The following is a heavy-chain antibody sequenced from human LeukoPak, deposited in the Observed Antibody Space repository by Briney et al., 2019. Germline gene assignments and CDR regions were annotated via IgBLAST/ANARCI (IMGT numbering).Heavy chain of an antibody. CDR2: IYYSGST. V-gene: IGHV4-59*01. D-gene: IGHD3-22*01. CDR1: GDSINNYY. CDR3: ARSVPVFITTIRPGWFDP. Sequence: SETLSLTCTVSGDSINNYYWSWIRQPPGKGLEWIGYIYYSGSTNYNPSLKSRVTISVDTSKNQFSLKLSSVTAADTAVYYCARSVPVFITTIRPGWFDPWGQGTLVTVSS. J-gene: IGHJ5*02.